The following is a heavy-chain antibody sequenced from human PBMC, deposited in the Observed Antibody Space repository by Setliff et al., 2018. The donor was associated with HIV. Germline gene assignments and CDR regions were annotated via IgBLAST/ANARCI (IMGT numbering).Heavy chain of an antibody. CDR3: ARLGPDGYNSRHDAFDI. Sequence: SETLSLTCTVSGGSISSYYWSWIRQPPGKGLEWIGYIYTSGSTNYNPSLKSRVTIAVDTSKNQFSLKLSSVTAADTAVYYCARLGPDGYNSRHDAFDIWGQGTMVTVSS. CDR1: GGSISSYY. CDR2: IYTSGST. V-gene: IGHV4-4*09. D-gene: IGHD5-12*01. J-gene: IGHJ3*02.